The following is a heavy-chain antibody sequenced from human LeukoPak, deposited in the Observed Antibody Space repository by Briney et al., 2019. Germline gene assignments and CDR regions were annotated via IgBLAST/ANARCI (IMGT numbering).Heavy chain of an antibody. V-gene: IGHV4-4*07. CDR2: IYISGST. CDR1: GGPISSYY. D-gene: IGHD5-18*01. Sequence: SETLSLTCTVSGGPISSYYWSWIRQPAGKGLEWIGVIYISGSTNYNPSLKSLVTMSVDTSKNQFSLKLSSVTAADTAVYYCATVGGYSYGPNPYDYYYMDVWGKGTTVTVSS. CDR3: ATVGGYSYGPNPYDYYYMDV. J-gene: IGHJ6*03.